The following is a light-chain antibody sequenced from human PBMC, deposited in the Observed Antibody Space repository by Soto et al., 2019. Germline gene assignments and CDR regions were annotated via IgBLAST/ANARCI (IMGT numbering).Light chain of an antibody. CDR1: QSVSSNY. V-gene: IGKV3-20*01. CDR3: QQYGGSPRP. CDR2: GAS. Sequence: EIVLTQSPGTLSLSPGERATLSCRASQSVSSNYLAWYQQKPGQAPRLLIYGASSRATGIPDRFSGSGSGTEFTLPISRLEPEDFAVYYCQQYGGSPRPFGQGTKVEIK. J-gene: IGKJ1*01.